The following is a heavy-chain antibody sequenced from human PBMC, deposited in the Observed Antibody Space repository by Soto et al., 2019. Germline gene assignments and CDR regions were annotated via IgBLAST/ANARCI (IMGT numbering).Heavy chain of an antibody. CDR1: GFTFSSYW. Sequence: EVQLVESGGGLVQPGGSLRLSCAASGFTFSSYWMTWVRQPPEKGLEWVANLNQDGTERYYVDSVRGRFTISRDNAKNSLYLQMNSLRAEDTAVYYCVCGGNFFVYWGQGTLVTVST. V-gene: IGHV3-7*01. CDR2: LNQDGTER. D-gene: IGHD3-16*01. J-gene: IGHJ4*02. CDR3: VCGGNFFVY.